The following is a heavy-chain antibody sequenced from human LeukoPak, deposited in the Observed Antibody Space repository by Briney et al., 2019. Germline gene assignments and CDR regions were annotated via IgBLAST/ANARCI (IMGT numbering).Heavy chain of an antibody. D-gene: IGHD3-10*01. V-gene: IGHV1-2*04. J-gene: IGHJ4*02. CDR2: INPNSGGT. CDR3: ARDQGGGVSTRGSYYFDY. CDR1: GYTFTGYY. Sequence: ASVKVSCKASGYTFTGYYMHWVRQAPGQGLEWMGWINPNSGGTNYAQKFQGWVTMTRDTSTSTVYMELSSLRSEDTAVYYCARDQGGGVSTRGSYYFDYWGQGTLVTVSS.